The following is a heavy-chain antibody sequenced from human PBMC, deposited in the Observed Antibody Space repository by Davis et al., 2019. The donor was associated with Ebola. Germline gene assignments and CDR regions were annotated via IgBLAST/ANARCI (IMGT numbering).Heavy chain of an antibody. Sequence: ASVKVSCKASGYTFTSYGISWVRQAPGQGLEWMGWINAGNGNTKYSQKFQGRVTITRDTSASTAYMELSSLRSEDTAVYYCARDFYDFYNYGMDVWGQGTTVTVSS. CDR1: GYTFTSYG. D-gene: IGHD3-3*01. V-gene: IGHV1-3*01. CDR2: INAGNGNT. CDR3: ARDFYDFYNYGMDV. J-gene: IGHJ6*02.